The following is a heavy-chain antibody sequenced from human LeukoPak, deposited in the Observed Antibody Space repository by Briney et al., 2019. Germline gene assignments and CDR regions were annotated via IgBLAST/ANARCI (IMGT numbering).Heavy chain of an antibody. CDR3: ATIIYGSGSYGYFDY. J-gene: IGHJ4*02. CDR2: FDPEDGET. Sequence: ASVKVSCKVSGYTLTELSMHWVRQAPGKGREWMGGFDPEDGETIYAQKFQGRVTMTEDTSTDTAYMELSSLRSEDTAVYYCATIIYGSGSYGYFDYWGQGTLVTVSS. CDR1: GYTLTELS. V-gene: IGHV1-24*01. D-gene: IGHD3-10*01.